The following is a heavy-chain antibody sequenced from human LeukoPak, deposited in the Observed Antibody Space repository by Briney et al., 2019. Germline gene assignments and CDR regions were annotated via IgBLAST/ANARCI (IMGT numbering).Heavy chain of an antibody. CDR1: GYSISSGYY. V-gene: IGHV4-38-2*02. J-gene: IGHJ3*02. D-gene: IGHD6-13*01. CDR2: IYHSGST. CDR3: AREGGSWYYAFDI. Sequence: SETLSLTCAVSGYSISSGYYWGWIRQPPGKGLEWIGSIYHSGSTYYNPSLKSRVTISVDTSKNQFSLKLSSVTAADTAVYYCAREGGSWYYAFDIWGQGTMVTVSS.